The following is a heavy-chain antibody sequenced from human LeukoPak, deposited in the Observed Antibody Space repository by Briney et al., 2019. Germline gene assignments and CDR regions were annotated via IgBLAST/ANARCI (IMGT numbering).Heavy chain of an antibody. J-gene: IGHJ3*02. CDR2: ISYNGSTK. CDR3: ARDWNIVVVVAATSDAFDI. Sequence: GGSLRLSYAAAGFTFSSYAMHWVRQAAGKGLEWVAVISYNGSTKYYADAVKGRFTISRDNSKNTLYLQMNSLRAEDTAVYYCARDWNIVVVVAATSDAFDIWGRGTMVTVSS. V-gene: IGHV3-30*04. CDR1: GFTFSSYA. D-gene: IGHD2-15*01.